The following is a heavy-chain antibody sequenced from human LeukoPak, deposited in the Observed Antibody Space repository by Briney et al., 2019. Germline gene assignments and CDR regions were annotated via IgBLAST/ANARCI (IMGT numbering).Heavy chain of an antibody. J-gene: IGHJ4*02. CDR1: GGSFSGYY. CDR3: ARANYNWNYWDY. CDR2: INHSGST. D-gene: IGHD1-20*01. V-gene: IGHV4-34*01. Sequence: SETLSLTCAVYGGSFSGYYWSWIRQPPGKGLEWIGEINHSGSTNYNPSLKGRVTVSVDTSKNQISLKLSSVTAADTAVYYCARANYNWNYWDYWGQGTLVTVSS.